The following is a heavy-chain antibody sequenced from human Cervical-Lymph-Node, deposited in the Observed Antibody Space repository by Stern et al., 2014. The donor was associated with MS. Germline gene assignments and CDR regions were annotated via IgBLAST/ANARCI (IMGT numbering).Heavy chain of an antibody. Sequence: HVQLVQFRAEGQKPGSSGKVSCRASVGTFSSSHISLVLQAPGQGLEWMGGIIPIIGTANYAQQYQGRVKIPADESTSTAYMELSSLRSEDTAIYYCALGGFGHYFEYWGQGTLVTVSS. J-gene: IGHJ4*02. CDR3: ALGGFGHYFEY. D-gene: IGHD3-10*01. V-gene: IGHV1-69*12. CDR2: IIPIIGTA. CDR1: VGTFSSSH.